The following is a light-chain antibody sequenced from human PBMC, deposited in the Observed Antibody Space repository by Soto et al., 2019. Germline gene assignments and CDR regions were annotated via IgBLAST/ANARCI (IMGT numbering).Light chain of an antibody. J-gene: IGKJ5*01. V-gene: IGKV3-20*01. Sequence: VLTQSPGTLSLSPGERATLSCRASQRVSSNYLAWYQQKPGQAPRLLIYGASSRATGIPDRFSGSGSGTDFTLTISRLEPEDFAVYYCQQYGSSPPLITFGQGTRLEIK. CDR3: QQYGSSPPLIT. CDR1: QRVSSNY. CDR2: GAS.